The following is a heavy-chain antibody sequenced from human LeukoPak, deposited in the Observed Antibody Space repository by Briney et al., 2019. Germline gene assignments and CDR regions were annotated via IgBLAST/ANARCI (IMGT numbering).Heavy chain of an antibody. CDR1: GFTFSSYA. CDR2: ISYDGSNK. CDR3: ARARYYDSSGYYPPLTTGYYGMDA. Sequence: GRSLRLSCAASGFTFSSYAMHWVRQAPGKGLEWVAVISYDGSNKYYADSVKGRFTISRDNSKNTLYLQMNSLRAEDTAVYYCARARYYDSSGYYPPLTTGYYGMDAWGQGTTVTVSS. V-gene: IGHV3-30*04. J-gene: IGHJ6*02. D-gene: IGHD3-22*01.